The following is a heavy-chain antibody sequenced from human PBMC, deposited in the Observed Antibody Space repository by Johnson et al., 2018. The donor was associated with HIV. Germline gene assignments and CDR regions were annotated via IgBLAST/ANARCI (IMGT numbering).Heavy chain of an antibody. CDR1: GFTFDDYA. V-gene: IGHV3-9*01. CDR2: ISWNSGSI. CDR3: ARAHDAFDI. J-gene: IGHJ3*02. Sequence: VQLVESGGGLVQPGRSPRLSCAASGFTFDDYAMHWVRQAPGKGLEWVSGISWNSGSIGYADSVKGRFTISRDNSKNTLYLQMNSLRAEDTAVYYCARAHDAFDIWGQGTMVTVSS.